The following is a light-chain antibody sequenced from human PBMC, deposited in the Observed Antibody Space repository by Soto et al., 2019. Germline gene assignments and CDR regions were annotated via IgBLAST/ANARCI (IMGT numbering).Light chain of an antibody. CDR1: QSVSSY. V-gene: IGKV3-11*01. CDR3: QQRSNRFT. CDR2: DAS. J-gene: IGKJ3*01. Sequence: EIVLTQSPATLSLSPGERATLSCRASQSVSSYLAWYQQKPGQAPRLLSYDASNRATGIPARFSGSGSGTDFTLTISSLEPEDFAVYYCQQRSNRFTFGPGTKVDIK.